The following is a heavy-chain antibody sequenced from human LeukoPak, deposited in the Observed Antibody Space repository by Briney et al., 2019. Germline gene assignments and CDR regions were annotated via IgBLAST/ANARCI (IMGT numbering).Heavy chain of an antibody. D-gene: IGHD2-21*02. CDR1: GVSISPYY. J-gene: IGHJ4*02. V-gene: IGHV4-4*07. Sequence: SETLSLTCTVSGVSISPYYWTWIRQPAGKGLEWIGRIDANGNTNYNPSLKSRVTISVDTSKNQFSLRLTSVTAADTAVYFCAKERSGDSDYWGQGTLVTVSS. CDR2: IDANGNT. CDR3: AKERSGDSDY.